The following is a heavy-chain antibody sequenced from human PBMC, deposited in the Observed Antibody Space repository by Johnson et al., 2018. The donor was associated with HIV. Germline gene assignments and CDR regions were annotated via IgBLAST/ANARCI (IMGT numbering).Heavy chain of an antibody. V-gene: IGHV3-30-3*01. CDR1: GFTFSSYA. J-gene: IGHJ3*02. D-gene: IGHD1-7*01. CDR3: AKAQTGTTGAFDI. CDR2: ISYDGSNK. Sequence: QVQLVESGGGVVQPGRSLRLSCAASGFTFSSYAMHWVRQAPGKGLEWVAVISYDGSNKYYADSVKGRFTISRDNSKNTLYLQMNSLRAEDTALYYCAKAQTGTTGAFDIWGQGTMVTVSS.